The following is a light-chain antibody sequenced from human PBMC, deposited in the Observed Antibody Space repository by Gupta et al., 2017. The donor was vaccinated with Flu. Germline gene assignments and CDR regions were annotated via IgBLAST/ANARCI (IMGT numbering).Light chain of an antibody. CDR1: QAINVW. V-gene: IGKV1-5*03. CDR3: QQDKSYWT. CDR2: EAS. J-gene: IGKJ1*01. Sequence: YPSIVSASVGDRVTITCRASQAINVWLAWYQQKANRAPKLLISEASRLEGGVPSRFSGSGFGTEFTLTISSLQPDDFATYYCQQDKSYWTFGQGTKVEVK.